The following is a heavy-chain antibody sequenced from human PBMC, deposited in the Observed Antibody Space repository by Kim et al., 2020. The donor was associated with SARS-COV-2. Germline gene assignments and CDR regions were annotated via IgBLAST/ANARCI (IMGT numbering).Heavy chain of an antibody. CDR3: ARLGYRYCSSTSCYVFDY. D-gene: IGHD2-2*01. V-gene: IGHV4-39*01. CDR2: IYYSGST. J-gene: IGHJ4*02. Sequence: SETLSLTCTVSGGSISSSSYYWGWIRQPPGKGLEWIGSIYYSGSTYYNPSLKSRVTISVDTSKNQFSLKLSSVTAADTAVYYCARLGYRYCSSTSCYVFDYWGQGTLVTVSS. CDR1: GGSISSSSYY.